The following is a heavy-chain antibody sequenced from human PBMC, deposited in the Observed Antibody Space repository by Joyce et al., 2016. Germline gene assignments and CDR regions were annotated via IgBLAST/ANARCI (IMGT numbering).Heavy chain of an antibody. Sequence: QVQLQQSGPGLVKPSQTLSLTCSISGDSVSSNSAAWNWIRQSPSRGLEWLGRKYCMSKGYNDYAVSVKSRITINPDTPKNQVSLQLNSVTPEDAAVYYCARAGYYHTSGYYYPNFDYWGPGTLVTVSS. J-gene: IGHJ4*02. CDR3: ARAGYYHTSGYYYPNFDY. V-gene: IGHV6-1*01. CDR1: GDSVSSNSAA. D-gene: IGHD3-22*01. CDR2: KYCMSKGYN.